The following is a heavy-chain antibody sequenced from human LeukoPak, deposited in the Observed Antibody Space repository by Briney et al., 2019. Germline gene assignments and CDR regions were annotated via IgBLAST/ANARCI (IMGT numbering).Heavy chain of an antibody. V-gene: IGHV4-4*02. CDR3: ARRYYDYVWGSYRWDY. D-gene: IGHD3-16*02. CDR1: GGSISSSNW. J-gene: IGHJ4*02. CDR2: IYHSGST. Sequence: SETLSLTCAVSGGSISSSNWWSWVRQPPGKGLEWIGEIYHSGSTNYNPSLKSRVTISVDKSKNQFSLKLSSVTAADTAVYYCARRYYDYVWGSYRWDYWGQGTLVTVSS.